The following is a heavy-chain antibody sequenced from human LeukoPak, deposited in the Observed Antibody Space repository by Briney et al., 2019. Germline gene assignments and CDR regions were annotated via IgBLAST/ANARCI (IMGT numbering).Heavy chain of an antibody. CDR2: MASGGST. CDR3: ARRGTLKGGNWNY. Sequence: SETLSLTCTVSGVSIRSGDYYWGWVRQSPGNGLEWIGSMASGGSTFYNPSLRSRVTIPVDTSKNQFSLKLSSLTAADTAVYYCARRGTLKGGNWNYWGQGTLVTVSS. CDR1: GVSIRSGDYY. J-gene: IGHJ4*02. V-gene: IGHV4-39*07. D-gene: IGHD4-23*01.